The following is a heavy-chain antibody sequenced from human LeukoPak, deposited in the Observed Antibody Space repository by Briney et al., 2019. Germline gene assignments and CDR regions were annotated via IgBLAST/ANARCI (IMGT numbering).Heavy chain of an antibody. Sequence: SETLSLTCTVSGGSISSYYWSWIRQPPGKGLEWIGYIYDSGSTNYNPSLKSRVTISVDTSKNQFSLKLSSVTAADTAVYYCARLPLGDWFDPWGQGTLVTVSS. CDR2: IYDSGST. J-gene: IGHJ5*02. CDR1: GGSISSYY. V-gene: IGHV4-59*08. CDR3: ARLPLGDWFDP.